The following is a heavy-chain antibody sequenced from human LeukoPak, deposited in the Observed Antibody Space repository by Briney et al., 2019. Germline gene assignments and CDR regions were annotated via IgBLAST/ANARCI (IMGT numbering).Heavy chain of an antibody. CDR2: IGSSGTNR. Sequence: GGSLRLSCAVSEFPFSFYEMNWVRQAPGKGLEWVSNIGSSGTNRYYADSVKGRFSISRDNAKSSLYLQMNSLRVEDTAVYYCALLAGVSVFDYGARGPLAPVPS. CDR3: ALLAGVSVFDY. D-gene: IGHD5/OR15-5a*01. V-gene: IGHV3-48*03. CDR1: EFPFSFYE. J-gene: IGHJ4*02.